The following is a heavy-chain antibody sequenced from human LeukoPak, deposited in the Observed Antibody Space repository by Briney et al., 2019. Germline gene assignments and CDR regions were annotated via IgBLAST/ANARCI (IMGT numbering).Heavy chain of an antibody. CDR3: ARERYRWFDP. Sequence: PSETLSLTCTVSGGSISSSSYYWGWIRQPPGKGLEWIGSIYYSGSTYYNPSVKSRVTISVDTSKNQFSLKLSSVTAADTAVYYCARERYRWFDPWGQGTLVTVSS. CDR1: GGSISSSSYY. V-gene: IGHV4-39*07. D-gene: IGHD1-14*01. CDR2: IYYSGST. J-gene: IGHJ5*02.